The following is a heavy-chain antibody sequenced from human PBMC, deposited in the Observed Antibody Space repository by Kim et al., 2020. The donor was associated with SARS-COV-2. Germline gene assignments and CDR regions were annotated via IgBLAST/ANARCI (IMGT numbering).Heavy chain of an antibody. J-gene: IGHJ4*02. Sequence: SETLSLTCSVSGGSISSSTYYWGWIRQPPGKGLEWIATVSHSGSTYYNPSLKSRVTISLDTSRNQFSLKLSSVTAADTAVYFCARQNSELDHFDYWGQGTLLTVSS. V-gene: IGHV4-39*01. CDR2: VSHSGST. CDR1: GGSISSSTYY. D-gene: IGHD1-7*01. CDR3: ARQNSELDHFDY.